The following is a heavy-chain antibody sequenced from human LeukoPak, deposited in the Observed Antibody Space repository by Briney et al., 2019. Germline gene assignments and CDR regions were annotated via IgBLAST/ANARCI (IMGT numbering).Heavy chain of an antibody. V-gene: IGHV3-53*01. CDR1: GFSVSMKY. J-gene: IGHJ6*03. Sequence: GGSLRLSCAASGFSVSMKYMTSVRQAPGKGLEWVSVIFSGGTTYYADSVKGRFTVSRDNSKNMMYLQMNSLRAEDAAVYYCARFSGPGMQHYYYYMDVWGTGTTVTVSS. CDR2: IFSGGTT. D-gene: IGHD3-10*01. CDR3: ARFSGPGMQHYYYYMDV.